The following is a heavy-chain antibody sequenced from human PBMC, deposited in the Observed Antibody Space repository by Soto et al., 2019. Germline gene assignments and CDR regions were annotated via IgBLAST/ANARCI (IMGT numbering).Heavy chain of an antibody. Sequence: GGSLRLSCAASGFTFSNAWMNWVRQAPGKGLEWVGRIKSKTDGGTTDYAAPVKGRLTISRDDSKNTLYLQMNSLKTEDTAVYYCTTYRVLRYFDWQSKGYYYYGMDVWGQGTTVTDSS. CDR2: IKSKTDGGTT. V-gene: IGHV3-15*07. CDR3: TTYRVLRYFDWQSKGYYYYGMDV. D-gene: IGHD3-9*01. J-gene: IGHJ6*02. CDR1: GFTFSNAW.